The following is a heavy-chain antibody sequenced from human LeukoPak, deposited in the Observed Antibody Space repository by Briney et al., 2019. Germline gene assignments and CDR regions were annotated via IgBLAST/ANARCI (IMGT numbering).Heavy chain of an antibody. CDR1: GFTFSDYY. CDR3: ARPSSFGHEYFQH. Sequence: GGFLRLSCAASGFTFSDYYMSWIRQAPGKGLECVSYISSSGSTIYYADSVKGRFTISRDNAKNSLYLQMNSLRAEDTAVYYCARPSSFGHEYFQHWGQGTLVTVSS. V-gene: IGHV3-11*01. D-gene: IGHD6-13*01. CDR2: ISSSGSTI. J-gene: IGHJ1*01.